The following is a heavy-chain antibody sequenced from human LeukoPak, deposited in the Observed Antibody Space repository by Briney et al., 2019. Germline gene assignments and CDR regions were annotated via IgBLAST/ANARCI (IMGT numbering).Heavy chain of an antibody. CDR1: GGSISSGGYC. V-gene: IGHV4-31*03. J-gene: IGHJ4*02. CDR2: IYYSGST. D-gene: IGHD4-11*01. Sequence: PSETLSLTGTVSGGSISSGGYCWSWIRQHPGKGLEWIGYIYYSGSTYYNPSLKSRVTISVDTSKNQFSLKLSSVTAADTAVYYCARGRDDYSKRRLDYWGQGTLVTVSS. CDR3: ARGRDDYSKRRLDY.